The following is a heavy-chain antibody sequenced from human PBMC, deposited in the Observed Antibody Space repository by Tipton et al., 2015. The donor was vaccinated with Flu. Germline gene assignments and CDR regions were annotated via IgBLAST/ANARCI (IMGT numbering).Heavy chain of an antibody. Sequence: TLSLTCTVSGGSISSYYWSWIRQSVGKGPEWIGRTHTNGNTNYNSSFGSRLTMSVDTSRNQFSLSLTSVTAADAAIYYCARGVSYHHYDFDLWGRGTLVSVSS. CDR2: THTNGNT. J-gene: IGHJ2*01. CDR3: ARGVSYHHYDFDL. CDR1: GGSISSYY. D-gene: IGHD3-10*01. V-gene: IGHV4-4*07.